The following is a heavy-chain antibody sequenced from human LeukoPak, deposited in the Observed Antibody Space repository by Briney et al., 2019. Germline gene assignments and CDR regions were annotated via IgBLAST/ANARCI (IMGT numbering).Heavy chain of an antibody. Sequence: PGGSLRLSCAASGFTFSSYAMSWVRQAPGKGLEWVSRISGSVGSAYYADSVKGRFTISRDNSKDTLYLQMNSLRAEDTAVYYCARGFTIFGVVNDAFDIWGQGTMVTVSS. J-gene: IGHJ3*02. CDR3: ARGFTIFGVVNDAFDI. V-gene: IGHV3-23*01. D-gene: IGHD3-3*01. CDR1: GFTFSSYA. CDR2: ISGSVGSA.